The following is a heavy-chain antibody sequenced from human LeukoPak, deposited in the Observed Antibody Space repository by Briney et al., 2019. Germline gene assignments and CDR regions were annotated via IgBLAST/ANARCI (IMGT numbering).Heavy chain of an antibody. J-gene: IGHJ4*02. D-gene: IGHD3-9*01. CDR2: INPNSGGT. Sequence: ASVKVSCKASGYTFTGYYMHWVRQAPGQGLEWRGWINPNSGGTNYAQKFQGRVTMTRDTSISTAYMELSRLRSDDTAVYYCARAGDILTGYYSPFDYWGQGTLVTVSS. CDR3: ARAGDILTGYYSPFDY. CDR1: GYTFTGYY. V-gene: IGHV1-2*02.